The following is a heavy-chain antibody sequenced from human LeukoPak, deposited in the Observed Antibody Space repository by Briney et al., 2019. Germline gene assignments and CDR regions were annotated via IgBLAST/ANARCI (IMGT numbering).Heavy chain of an antibody. D-gene: IGHD4-17*01. CDR2: IIPIFGTA. V-gene: IGHV1-69*05. CDR1: GGTFSSYA. CDR3: ARTTVTTLAFDY. Sequence: SVKVSCKASGGTFSSYAISWVRQAPGQGLEWMGGIIPIFGTANYAQKFQGRVTITTDESTSTAYMELSSLRSEDTAVYYCARTTVTTLAFDYWGQGTLVTVSS. J-gene: IGHJ4*02.